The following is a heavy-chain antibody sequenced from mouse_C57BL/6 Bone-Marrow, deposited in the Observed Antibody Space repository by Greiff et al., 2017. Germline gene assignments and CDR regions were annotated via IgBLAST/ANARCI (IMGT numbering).Heavy chain of an antibody. CDR3: TRKAYYYGSSYGY. CDR1: GYTFTSYW. CDR2: IYPGNSDT. D-gene: IGHD1-1*01. Sequence: EVQLQQSGTVLARPGASVKMSCKTSGYTFTSYWMHWVKQRPGQGLEWIGAIYPGNSDTSYNQKFKGKAKLTAVTSASTAYMELSSLTNEDSAVYYCTRKAYYYGSSYGYWGQGTTLTVSS. V-gene: IGHV1-5*01. J-gene: IGHJ2*01.